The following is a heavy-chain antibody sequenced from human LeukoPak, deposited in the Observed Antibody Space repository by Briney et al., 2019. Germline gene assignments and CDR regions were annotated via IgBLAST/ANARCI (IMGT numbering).Heavy chain of an antibody. D-gene: IGHD6-19*01. CDR3: ARGQVAAPPY. Sequence: SETLSLTCAVYGGSFSGYYWSWIRQPPGKGLEWIGEINHSGSTNYNPSLKSRVTISVGTSKNQFSLKLSSVTAADTAVYYCARGQVAAPPYWGQGTLVTVSS. CDR2: INHSGST. CDR1: GGSFSGYY. V-gene: IGHV4-34*01. J-gene: IGHJ4*02.